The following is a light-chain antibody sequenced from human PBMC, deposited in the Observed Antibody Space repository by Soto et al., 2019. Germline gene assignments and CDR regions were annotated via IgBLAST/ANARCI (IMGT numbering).Light chain of an antibody. CDR1: QSISSN. J-gene: IGKJ5*01. CDR2: GAS. CDR3: QQRHMWPIT. V-gene: IGKV3-15*01. Sequence: EIVLTQSPATLSVSPGESATLSCRASQSISSNLAWYQQKPGQSPRLLIYGASSRATGVPVRFSGSGSGTDFTLTISRLEPEDFAVYYCQQRHMWPITFGQGTRLEIK.